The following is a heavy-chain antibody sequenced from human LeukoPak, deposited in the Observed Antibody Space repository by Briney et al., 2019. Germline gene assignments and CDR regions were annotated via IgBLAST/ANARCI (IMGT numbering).Heavy chain of an antibody. D-gene: IGHD3-3*01. CDR3: ARGNDFWSIFDY. J-gene: IGHJ4*02. CDR1: GGTFSSYA. Sequence: GASVKVSCKASGGTFSSYAISWVRQAPGQGLEWMGEIIPIFGTANYAQKFQGRVTITADESTSTAYMELSSLRSEDTAVYYCARGNDFWSIFDYWGQGTLVTVSS. CDR2: IIPIFGTA. V-gene: IGHV1-69*13.